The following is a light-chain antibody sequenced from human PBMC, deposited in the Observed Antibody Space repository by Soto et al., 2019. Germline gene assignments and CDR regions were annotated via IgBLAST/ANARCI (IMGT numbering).Light chain of an antibody. CDR2: AAS. J-gene: IGKJ1*01. CDR3: QQSSSPPWT. Sequence: DIQMTQSPSSLSAFVGDRVTITCQASHTITSSLNWYQHKPGKAPKLLIYAASTLQSGVPSRFSGSGSGTDFTLTITSLQPEDFATYFCQQSSSPPWTFGQGTKVDFK. CDR1: HTITSS. V-gene: IGKV1-39*01.